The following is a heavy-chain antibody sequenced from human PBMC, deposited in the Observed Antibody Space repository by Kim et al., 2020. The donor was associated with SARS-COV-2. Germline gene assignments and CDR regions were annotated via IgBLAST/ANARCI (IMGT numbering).Heavy chain of an antibody. CDR3: ARDCVWGRWVDGMDV. J-gene: IGHJ6*02. CDR2: INPNSGGT. Sequence: ASVKVSCKASGYTFTGYYMHWVRQAPGQGLEWMGWINPNSGGTNYAQKFQGRVTMTRDTSISTAYMELSRLRSDDTAVYYCARDCVWGRWVDGMDVWGQGTTVTVSS. V-gene: IGHV1-2*02. CDR1: GYTFTGYY. D-gene: IGHD3-16*01.